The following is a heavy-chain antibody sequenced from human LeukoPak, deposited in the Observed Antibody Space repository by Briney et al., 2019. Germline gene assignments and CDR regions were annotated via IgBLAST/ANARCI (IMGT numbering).Heavy chain of an antibody. CDR2: LYSDGNT. CDR3: ARGVEPLAANTLAY. D-gene: IGHD1-14*01. Sequence: GGSLRLSCADSGFTVITNDVTCVRQAPGKGLEWVSVLYSDGNTKYADSVQGRFTISRDNSKNTLYLEMNSLSPDDTAVYYCARGVEPLAANTLAYWGQGTLVTVSS. V-gene: IGHV3-53*01. J-gene: IGHJ4*02. CDR1: GFTVITND.